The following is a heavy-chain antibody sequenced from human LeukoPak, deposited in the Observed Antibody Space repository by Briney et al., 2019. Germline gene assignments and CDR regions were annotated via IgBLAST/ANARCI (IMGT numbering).Heavy chain of an antibody. J-gene: IGHJ6*03. CDR3: ARGVAGAYYYHYMDV. D-gene: IGHD6-19*01. Sequence: GASVKVSCKASGYTFTGYYMHWVRQAPGQGLEWMGWINPNSGGTNYAQKFQGRVTMTRDTSISTAYMELSRLRSDDTAVYYCARGVAGAYYYHYMDVWGKGTTVTVSS. V-gene: IGHV1-2*02. CDR2: INPNSGGT. CDR1: GYTFTGYY.